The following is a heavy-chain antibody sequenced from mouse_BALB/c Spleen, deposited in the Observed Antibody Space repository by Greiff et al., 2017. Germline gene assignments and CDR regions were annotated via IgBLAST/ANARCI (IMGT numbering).Heavy chain of an antibody. CDR2: ISSGGSYT. D-gene: IGHD2-2*01. J-gene: IGHJ2*01. V-gene: IGHV5-9-4*01. CDR3: ARDEGTGRAWFAY. CDR1: GFTFSSYA. Sequence: EVHLVESGGGLVKPGGSLKLSCAASGFTFSSYAMSWVRQSPEKRLEWVAEISSGGSYTYYPDTVTGRFTISRDNAKNTLYLEMSSLRSEDTAMYYCARDEGTGRAWFAYWGQGTTLTVSS.